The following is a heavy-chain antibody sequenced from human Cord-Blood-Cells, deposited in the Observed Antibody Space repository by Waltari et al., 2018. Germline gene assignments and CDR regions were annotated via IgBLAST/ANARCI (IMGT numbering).Heavy chain of an antibody. J-gene: IGHJ3*02. CDR1: GYTLTKLS. CDR2: FDPEDGET. D-gene: IGHD3-16*01. Sequence: QVQLVQSGAEVKKPGASVKVSCKVSGYTLTKLSMPRVRQAPGKGLEWMGGFDPEDGETIYAQKFQGRVTMTEDTSTDTAYMELSSLRSEDTAVYYCATTHPVREMRSLAFDIWGQGTMVTVSS. CDR3: ATTHPVREMRSLAFDI. V-gene: IGHV1-24*01.